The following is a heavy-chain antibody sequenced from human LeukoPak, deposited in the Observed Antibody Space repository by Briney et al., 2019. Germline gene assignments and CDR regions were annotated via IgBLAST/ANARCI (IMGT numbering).Heavy chain of an antibody. CDR2: INHSGST. V-gene: IGHV4-34*01. J-gene: IGHJ5*02. Sequence: SETLSLTCAVYGGSFSGYYWSWIRQPPGKGLEWIGEINHSGSTNYNPSLKSRVTISVDTSKNQFSLKLSSVTAADTAVYYCARGEWDDFWSGTTGFDPWGQGTLVTVSS. CDR3: ARGEWDDFWSGTTGFDP. D-gene: IGHD3-3*01. CDR1: GGSFSGYY.